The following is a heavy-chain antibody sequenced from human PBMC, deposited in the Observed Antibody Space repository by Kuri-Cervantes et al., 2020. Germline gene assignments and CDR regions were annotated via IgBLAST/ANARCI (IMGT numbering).Heavy chain of an antibody. J-gene: IGHJ6*02. CDR2: INPSGGST. D-gene: IGHD3-16*02. Sequence: ASVKVSCKASGYTFTSYYMHWVRQAPGQGLEWMGIINPSGGSTSCAQKFQGRVTMTRDTSTSTVYMELSSLRSEDTAVYYCARDLDYDYVWGSYRYTARGMDVWGQGTTVTVSS. CDR1: GYTFTSYY. CDR3: ARDLDYDYVWGSYRYTARGMDV. V-gene: IGHV1-46*01.